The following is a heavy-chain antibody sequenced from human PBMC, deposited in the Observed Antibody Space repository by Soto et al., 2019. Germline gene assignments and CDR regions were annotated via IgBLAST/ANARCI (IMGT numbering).Heavy chain of an antibody. Sequence: QVQLVQSGAEVKKPGSSVKVSCKASGGTFSSYTISWVRQAPGQGLEWMGRIIPILGIANYAQQFQGRVTITADKSTSTAYMELSSLRSEDTAVYYCARTTTQILHSSGYYYNSRHFDYWGQGTLVTVSS. J-gene: IGHJ4*02. CDR1: GGTFSSYT. CDR2: IIPILGIA. V-gene: IGHV1-69*02. CDR3: ARTTTQILHSSGYYYNSRHFDY. D-gene: IGHD3-22*01.